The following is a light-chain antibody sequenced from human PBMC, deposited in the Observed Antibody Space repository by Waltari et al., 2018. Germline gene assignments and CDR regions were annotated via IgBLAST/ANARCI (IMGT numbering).Light chain of an antibody. CDR2: GAS. V-gene: IGKV3-15*01. Sequence: EIVMTQSPATLSVSPGERATLSCRASQSVNSNLAWYQQKPGQAPNPLIYGASTRATGIPGRFSGSGSGTEFTLTISSLQSEDFAVYYCQQYNNWPYTFGQGTKLEIK. J-gene: IGKJ2*01. CDR1: QSVNSN. CDR3: QQYNNWPYT.